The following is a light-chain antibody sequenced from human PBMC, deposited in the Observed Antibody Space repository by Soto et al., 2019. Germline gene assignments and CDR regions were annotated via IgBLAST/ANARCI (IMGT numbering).Light chain of an antibody. V-gene: IGKV3-20*01. Sequence: EIVLTQSPGTLSLSPGEKATLSCRASQSVSSSYLAWYRQKPGQAPRLLIYSASSRATGIPDRFSGSGSGTDFSLTMSRLEPEDFAVYYCHQYGRSPPETFGQGTKVEIK. CDR2: SAS. CDR1: QSVSSSY. CDR3: HQYGRSPPET. J-gene: IGKJ1*01.